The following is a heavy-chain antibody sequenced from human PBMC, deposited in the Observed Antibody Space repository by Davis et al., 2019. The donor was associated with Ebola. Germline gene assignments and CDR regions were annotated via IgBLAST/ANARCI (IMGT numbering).Heavy chain of an antibody. CDR1: GGSFSDYY. J-gene: IGHJ4*02. V-gene: IGHV4-59*08. CDR3: ARLGRFLEWLLIDY. Sequence: SETLPLTCALYGGSFSDYYWSWIRQPPGKGLEWIGYIYYSGSTNYNPSLKSRVTISVDTSKNQFSLKLSSVTAADTAVYYCARLGRFLEWLLIDYWGQGTLVTVSS. D-gene: IGHD3-3*01. CDR2: IYYSGST.